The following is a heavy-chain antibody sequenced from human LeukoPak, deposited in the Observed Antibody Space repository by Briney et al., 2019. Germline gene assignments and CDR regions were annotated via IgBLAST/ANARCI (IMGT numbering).Heavy chain of an antibody. D-gene: IGHD3-22*01. Sequence: GGSLRLSCTASGFSFSGHWMHWARQLPGKGLVWVSRISPTGSTTSYADSVKGRFTVSRGNAKNTLYLQVNNLRAEDTAVYYCAKETLPTYYYDSSGYYPDDYWGQGTLVTVSS. J-gene: IGHJ4*02. V-gene: IGHV3-74*01. CDR1: GFSFSGHW. CDR3: AKETLPTYYYDSSGYYPDDY. CDR2: ISPTGSTT.